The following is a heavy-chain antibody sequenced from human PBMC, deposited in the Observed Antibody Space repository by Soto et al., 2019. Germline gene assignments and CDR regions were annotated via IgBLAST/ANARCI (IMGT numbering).Heavy chain of an antibody. D-gene: IGHD3-9*01. V-gene: IGHV4-34*01. CDR1: GGSFSGYY. CDR3: ARESHDILTGPPWVWYFDL. CDR2: INDRGSI. Sequence: QVHLQQWGAGPLRPLETLSLTCGVSGGSFSGYYWAWILQSLGKGLEWIGEINDRGSINYNPSLKSRVSISVDTSKNHYSLNLRSVTAADTAVYYCARESHDILTGPPWVWYFDLWGRGTLVTVSS. J-gene: IGHJ2*01.